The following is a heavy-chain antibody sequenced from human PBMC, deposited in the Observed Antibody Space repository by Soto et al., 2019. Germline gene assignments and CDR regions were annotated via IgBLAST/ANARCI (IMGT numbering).Heavy chain of an antibody. D-gene: IGHD1-20*01. Sequence: PSETLSLTCAVSGGSISGSYYYWGWLRQSPGKGPEWIGSVFYTGFTSYNPSLESRVSVSVDTSKNQLSLQLNSVTPEDTAVYYCARAGYNWNRGFWEGPTNWFDPWGQGTLVTVSS. CDR2: VFYTGFT. J-gene: IGHJ5*02. CDR1: GGSISGSYYY. V-gene: IGHV4-39*01. CDR3: ARAGYNWNRGFWEGPTNWFDP.